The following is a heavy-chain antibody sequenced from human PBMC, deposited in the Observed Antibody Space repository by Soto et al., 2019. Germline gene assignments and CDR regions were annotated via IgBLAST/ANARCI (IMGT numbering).Heavy chain of an antibody. CDR1: GFTFDDYA. V-gene: IGHV3-9*01. D-gene: IGHD6-13*01. Sequence: EVQLVESGGGLVQPGRSLRLSCAASGFTFDDYAMHWVRQAPGNGLEWVSGISWNSGSIGYADSVKGRFTISRDNAKNSLYLQMNSLRAEDTALYYCAKVRYSSSWRDFDYWGQGTLVTVSS. J-gene: IGHJ4*02. CDR2: ISWNSGSI. CDR3: AKVRYSSSWRDFDY.